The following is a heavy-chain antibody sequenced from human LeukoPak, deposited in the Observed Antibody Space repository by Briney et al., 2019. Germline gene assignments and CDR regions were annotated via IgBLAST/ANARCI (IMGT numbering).Heavy chain of an antibody. J-gene: IGHJ6*03. V-gene: IGHV4-38-2*02. CDR2: IYHSGST. Sequence: SETLSLTCTVSGYSISSGYYWGWIRQPPGKGLEWIGSIYHSGSTYYNPSLKSRVTISVDTSKNQFSLKLSSVTAADTAVYYCASTYCGGDCSYYYYMDVWGKGTTVTVSS. D-gene: IGHD2-21*02. CDR1: GYSISSGYY. CDR3: ASTYCGGDCSYYYYMDV.